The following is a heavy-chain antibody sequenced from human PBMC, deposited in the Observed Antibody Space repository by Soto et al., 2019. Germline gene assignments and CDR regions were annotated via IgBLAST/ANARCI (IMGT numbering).Heavy chain of an antibody. V-gene: IGHV1-3*05. CDR1: GYTFTSYA. CDR3: ARAVGGPTSNLDY. Sequence: QVQLVQSGAEEKKPGASVKVSCKASGYTFTSYAMHWVRQAPGQRLEWMGWINAGNGHTKYSQKFQGRVTITRDTSASTAYMELSSLRSEDTAVYYCARAVGGPTSNLDYWGQGTLVTVSS. J-gene: IGHJ4*02. CDR2: INAGNGHT. D-gene: IGHD3-16*01.